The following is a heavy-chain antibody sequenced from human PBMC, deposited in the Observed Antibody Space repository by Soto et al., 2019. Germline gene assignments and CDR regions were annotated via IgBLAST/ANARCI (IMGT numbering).Heavy chain of an antibody. J-gene: IGHJ3*02. Sequence: PSETLSLTCTVSGGSISSSSYYWGWIRQPPGKGLEWIGSIYYSGSTYYNPSLKSRVTISVDTSKNQFSLKLSSVTAADTAVYCCARPQVTIFGVVQRNAFDIWGQGTMVTVSS. D-gene: IGHD3-3*01. CDR1: GGSISSSSYY. V-gene: IGHV4-39*01. CDR2: IYYSGST. CDR3: ARPQVTIFGVVQRNAFDI.